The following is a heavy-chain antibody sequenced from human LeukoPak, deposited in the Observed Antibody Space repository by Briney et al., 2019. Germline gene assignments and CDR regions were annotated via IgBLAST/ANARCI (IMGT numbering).Heavy chain of an antibody. D-gene: IGHD3-10*01. V-gene: IGHV3-21*01. J-gene: IGHJ6*02. CDR1: GFTFSSYS. CDR2: ISSSSSYI. Sequence: GGSLRLSCAASGFTFSSYSMYWVRQAPGKGLEWVSSISSSSSYIYYADSVKGRFTISRDNAKNSLYLQMNSLRAEDTAVYYCARLEPLLWFGESLVRNHYYYGMDVWGQGTTVTVSS. CDR3: ARLEPLLWFGESLVRNHYYYGMDV.